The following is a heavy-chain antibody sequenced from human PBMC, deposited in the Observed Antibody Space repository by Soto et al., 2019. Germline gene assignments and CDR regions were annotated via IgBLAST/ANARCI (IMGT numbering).Heavy chain of an antibody. J-gene: IGHJ5*02. D-gene: IGHD2-15*01. CDR3: ERLRPDIVSRYTWFDP. CDR2: IYYSGST. V-gene: IGHV4-39*01. Sequence: SETLSLTCTVSGGSISSSSYYWGWIRQPPGKGLEWIGSIYYSGSTYYNPSLKSRVTISVDTSKNQFSLKLSSVTAADTAVYYCERLRPDIVSRYTWFDPWGQGTLAT. CDR1: GGSISSSSYY.